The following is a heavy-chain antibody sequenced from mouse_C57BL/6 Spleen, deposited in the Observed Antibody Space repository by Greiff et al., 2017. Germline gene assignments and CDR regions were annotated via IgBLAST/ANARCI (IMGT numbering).Heavy chain of an antibody. D-gene: IGHD3-2*02. CDR3: TRDSSGYVGFAY. V-gene: IGHV6-6*01. J-gene: IGHJ3*01. Sequence: EVKVEESGGGLVQPGGSMKLSCAASGFTFSDAWMDWVRQSPEKGLEWVAEIRNKANNHATYYAESVKGRFTISRDDSKSSVYLQMNSLRAEDTGIYYCTRDSSGYVGFAYWGQGTLVTVSA. CDR1: GFTFSDAW. CDR2: IRNKANNHAT.